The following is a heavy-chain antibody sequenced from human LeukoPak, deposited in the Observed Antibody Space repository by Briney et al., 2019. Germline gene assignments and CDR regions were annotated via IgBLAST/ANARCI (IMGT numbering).Heavy chain of an antibody. CDR3: AKERDTAMVTIDY. J-gene: IGHJ4*02. V-gene: IGHV3-30*02. CDR2: IRYDGSNK. Sequence: PGGSLRLSCAASGFTFSSYGMQCVRQAPGKGLEWVAFIRYDGSNKYYADSVKGRFTISRDNSKNTLYLQMNSLRAEDTAVYYCAKERDTAMVTIDYWGQGTLVTVSS. D-gene: IGHD5-18*01. CDR1: GFTFSSYG.